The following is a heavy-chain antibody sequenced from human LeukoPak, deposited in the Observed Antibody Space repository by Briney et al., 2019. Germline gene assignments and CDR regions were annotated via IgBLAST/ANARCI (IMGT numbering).Heavy chain of an antibody. D-gene: IGHD6-19*01. CDR3: ATDEAGAVAGHFDY. CDR2: FDPEDGET. J-gene: IGHJ4*02. Sequence: ASVKVSCKVSGYTLTELSMHWVRQAPGKGPEWMGGFDPEDGETIYAQKFQGRVTMTEDTSTDTAYMELSSLRSEDTAVYYCATDEAGAVAGHFDYWGQGTLVTVSS. CDR1: GYTLTELS. V-gene: IGHV1-24*01.